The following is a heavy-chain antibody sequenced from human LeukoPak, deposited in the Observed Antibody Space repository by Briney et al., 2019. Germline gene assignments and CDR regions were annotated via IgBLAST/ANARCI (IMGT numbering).Heavy chain of an antibody. V-gene: IGHV4-4*07. CDR3: ARKLRFLDPFDY. Sequence: SETLSLTCTVSGGSVNTYYWSWIRQSAGKGLEWIGHISTSGSTTYNPSLKSRVTISVDTSKNQFSLKLSSVTAADTAVYYCARKLRFLDPFDYWGQGTLVTVSS. J-gene: IGHJ4*02. CDR1: GGSVNTYY. D-gene: IGHD3-3*01. CDR2: ISTSGST.